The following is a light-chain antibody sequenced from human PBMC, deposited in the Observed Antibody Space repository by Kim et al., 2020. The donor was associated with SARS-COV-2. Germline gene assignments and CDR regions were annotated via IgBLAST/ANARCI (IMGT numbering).Light chain of an antibody. CDR1: QTISNY. Sequence: DIQMTQTPSSLSASVGDRVSITCRASQTISNYLNWYQQKPGKVPKLLIYSASTLQSGVPSTFSGSGSGTDFTLTISSLQPEDFATYICQQSYTTPWTFGQGTKVDI. V-gene: IGKV1-39*01. CDR2: SAS. CDR3: QQSYTTPWT. J-gene: IGKJ1*01.